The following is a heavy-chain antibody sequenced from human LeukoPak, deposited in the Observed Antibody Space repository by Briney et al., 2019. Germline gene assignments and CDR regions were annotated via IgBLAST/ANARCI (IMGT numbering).Heavy chain of an antibody. CDR3: ARSLRWEWLLIPNAFDI. V-gene: IGHV3-9*01. CDR1: GFTFSSYA. D-gene: IGHD3-3*01. CDR2: ISWNSGSI. Sequence: GGSLRLSCAASGFTFSSYAMHWVRQAPGKGLEWVSGISWNSGSIGYADSVKGRFTISRDNAKNSLYLQMNSLRAEDTAVYYCARSLRWEWLLIPNAFDIWGQGTMVTVSS. J-gene: IGHJ3*02.